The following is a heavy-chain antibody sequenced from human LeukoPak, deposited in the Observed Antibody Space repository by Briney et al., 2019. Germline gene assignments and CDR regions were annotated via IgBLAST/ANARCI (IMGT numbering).Heavy chain of an antibody. CDR1: GGTFSSYA. Sequence: GASVKVSCKASGGTFSSYAISWVRQAPGQGLEWMGRIIPIFGTANYAQKFQGRVTITTDESTSTAYMELSSLRSEDTAVYYCASAPYYYDSSGYDDYWGQGTLVTVSS. J-gene: IGHJ4*02. CDR3: ASAPYYYDSSGYDDY. D-gene: IGHD3-22*01. CDR2: IIPIFGTA. V-gene: IGHV1-69*05.